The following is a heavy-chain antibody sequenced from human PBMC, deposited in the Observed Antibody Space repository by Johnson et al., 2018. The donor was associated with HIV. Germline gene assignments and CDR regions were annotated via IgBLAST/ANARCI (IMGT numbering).Heavy chain of an antibody. CDR3: ARAERSSSGVDAFDI. CDR2: ISGGST. J-gene: IGHJ3*02. CDR1: GFTVSSNE. D-gene: IGHD6-6*01. V-gene: IGHV3-38-3*01. Sequence: MLLVESGGGLVQPGGSLRLSCAASGFTVSSNEMSWVRQAPGKGLEWVSSISGGSTYYADSRKGRFTISRDNSKNTLYLQMNSLRAEDTAVYYCARAERSSSGVDAFDIWGQGTMVTVSS.